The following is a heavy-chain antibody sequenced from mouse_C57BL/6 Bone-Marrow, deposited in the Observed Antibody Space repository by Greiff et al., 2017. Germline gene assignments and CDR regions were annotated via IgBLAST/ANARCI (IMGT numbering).Heavy chain of an antibody. Sequence: QVQLQQSGAELVKPGASVKLSCKASGYTFTSYWMHWVKQRPGQGLEWIGMIHPNSGSTNYNEKFKSKATLTVDKSSSTAYMQLSSLTSEDSAVYYCARGGYYGSSAFAYWGQGTLVTVSA. V-gene: IGHV1-64*01. D-gene: IGHD1-1*01. CDR3: ARGGYYGSSAFAY. CDR1: GYTFTSYW. CDR2: IHPNSGST. J-gene: IGHJ3*01.